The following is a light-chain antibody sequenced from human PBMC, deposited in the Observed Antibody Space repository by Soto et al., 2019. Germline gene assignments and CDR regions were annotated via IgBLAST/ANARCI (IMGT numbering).Light chain of an antibody. V-gene: IGLV2-14*01. CDR1: SSDVARYNY. J-gene: IGLJ1*01. CDR2: DVA. Sequence: QSALTQPASVSGSPGQSITISCTGTSSDVARYNYVSWYQQHPVKAPKLIIYDVANRPSGVSDRFSASKSGNTASLTIPGLQADDEADYYCSSYTSSSTPYVFGTGTKVTVL. CDR3: SSYTSSSTPYV.